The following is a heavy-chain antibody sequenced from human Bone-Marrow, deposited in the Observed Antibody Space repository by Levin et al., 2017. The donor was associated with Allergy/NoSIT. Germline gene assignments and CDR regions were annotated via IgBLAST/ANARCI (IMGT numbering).Heavy chain of an antibody. Sequence: ESGPTLVKPTETLTLTCTVSRFSVSNVRMGVTWVRQPPGKALEWLAHIFSNDEKSFNISLKSRLTISKDTSKGQVGLTMTNMDPEDTGTYYCSLSTRGYNYDYLGGMDVWGQGTTVTVSS. D-gene: IGHD5-18*01. V-gene: IGHV2-26*01. J-gene: IGHJ6*02. CDR2: IFSNDEK. CDR1: RFSVSNVRMG. CDR3: SLSTRGYNYDYLGGMDV.